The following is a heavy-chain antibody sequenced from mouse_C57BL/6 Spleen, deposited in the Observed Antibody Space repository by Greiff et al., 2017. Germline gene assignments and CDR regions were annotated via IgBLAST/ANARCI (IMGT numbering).Heavy chain of an antibody. CDR2: IDPENGDT. Sequence: EVQLQQSGAELVRPGASVKLSCTASGFNIKDDYMHWVKQRPEQGLEWIGWIDPENGDTEYASKFQGKATITADTSSNTAYLQLSSLTSEDTAVYYCTTKGLVYFDYWGQGTTLTVSS. CDR1: GFNIKDDY. J-gene: IGHJ2*01. V-gene: IGHV14-4*01. D-gene: IGHD3-3*01. CDR3: TTKGLVYFDY.